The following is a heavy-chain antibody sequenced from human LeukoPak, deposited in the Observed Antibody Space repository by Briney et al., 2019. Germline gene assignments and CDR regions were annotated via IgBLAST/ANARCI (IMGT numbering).Heavy chain of an antibody. Sequence: GGSLRLSCAASGFTFSSYAMSWVRQAPGKGLEWVSSISSSSSYIYYADSVKGRFTISRDNAKNSLYLQMNSLRAEDTAVYYCARGYSSSWYLGYWGQGTLVTVSS. D-gene: IGHD6-13*01. J-gene: IGHJ4*02. V-gene: IGHV3-21*01. CDR3: ARGYSSSWYLGY. CDR1: GFTFSSYA. CDR2: ISSSSSYI.